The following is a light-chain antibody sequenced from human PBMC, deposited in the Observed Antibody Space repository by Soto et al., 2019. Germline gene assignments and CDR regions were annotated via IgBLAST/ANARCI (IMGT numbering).Light chain of an antibody. J-gene: IGKJ1*01. Sequence: ALQMTQSPSSLSASVGDRATITCRASQGIRNDLGWYQQKPGKAPKLLIYAASRLQSGVPPRFSGSGSGTDFTLTISSLQPEDFATYYCLQDYIYPRTFGQGTKVDIK. CDR2: AAS. V-gene: IGKV1-6*01. CDR3: LQDYIYPRT. CDR1: QGIRND.